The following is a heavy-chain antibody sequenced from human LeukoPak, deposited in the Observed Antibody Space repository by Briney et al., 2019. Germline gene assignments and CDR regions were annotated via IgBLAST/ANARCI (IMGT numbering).Heavy chain of an antibody. V-gene: IGHV3-23*01. J-gene: IGHJ4*02. CDR2: ISGGGGST. Sequence: GGSLRLSCAASGFTFSNYAMTWVRQAPGKGLEWVSGISGGGGSTYYADSVKGRFTISRDNSKNTLYLQMNSLRAEDTAVYYCAKDHFSRPRSEDYWGQGTLVTVSS. CDR1: GFTFSNYA. CDR3: AKDHFSRPRSEDY. D-gene: IGHD2/OR15-2a*01.